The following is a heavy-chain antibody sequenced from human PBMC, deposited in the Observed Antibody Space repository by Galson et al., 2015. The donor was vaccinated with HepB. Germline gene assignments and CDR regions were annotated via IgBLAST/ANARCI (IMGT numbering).Heavy chain of an antibody. Sequence: SLRLSCAASGFTFSSYGMHWVRQAPGKGLEWVAVISYDGSNKYYADSVKGRFTISRDNSKNTLYLRMNSLRAEDTTVYYCAKSGDYAATSGLDYWGQGTLVTVSS. V-gene: IGHV3-30*18. CDR1: GFTFSSYG. J-gene: IGHJ4*02. CDR3: AKSGDYAATSGLDY. CDR2: ISYDGSNK. D-gene: IGHD2-15*01.